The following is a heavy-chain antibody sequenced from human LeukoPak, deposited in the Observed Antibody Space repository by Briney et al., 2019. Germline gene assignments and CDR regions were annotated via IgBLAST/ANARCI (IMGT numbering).Heavy chain of an antibody. CDR1: GFTFSSYG. Sequence: QPGRSLRLSCAASGFTFSSYGMHWVRQAPGKGLEWVAVIWYDGSNKYYADSVKGRFTIPRDNSKNTLYLQMNSLRAEDTAVYYCAKDTYYYDSSGYSDYWGQGTLVTVSS. CDR3: AKDTYYYDSSGYSDY. V-gene: IGHV3-33*06. J-gene: IGHJ4*02. D-gene: IGHD3-22*01. CDR2: IWYDGSNK.